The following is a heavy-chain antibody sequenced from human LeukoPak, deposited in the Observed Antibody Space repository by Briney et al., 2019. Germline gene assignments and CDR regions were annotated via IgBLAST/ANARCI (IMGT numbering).Heavy chain of an antibody. CDR1: GYTFTGYY. CDR2: INPNSGGT. D-gene: IGHD5-18*01. J-gene: IGHJ4*02. Sequence: ASVKVSCKASGYTFTGYYMHWVRQAPGQGLEWMGWINPNSGGTSYGQKFQGRVTMTRDTSTSTVYMELSSLRSEDTAVYYCAREIGPRQLHLWASAFDYWGQGTLVTVSS. V-gene: IGHV1-2*02. CDR3: AREIGPRQLHLWASAFDY.